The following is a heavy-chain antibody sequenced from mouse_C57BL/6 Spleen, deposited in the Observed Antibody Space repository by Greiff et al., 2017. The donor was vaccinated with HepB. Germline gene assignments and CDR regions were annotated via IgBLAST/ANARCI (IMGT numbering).Heavy chain of an antibody. CDR2: IYPGDGDT. J-gene: IGHJ1*03. V-gene: IGHV1-80*01. CDR3: ARWGLTGTRYFDV. D-gene: IGHD4-1*01. CDR1: GYAFSSYW. Sequence: QVQLKQSGAELVKPGASVKISCKASGYAFSSYWMNWVKQRPGKGLEWIGQIYPGDGDTNYNGKFKGKATLTADKSSSTAYMQLSSLTSEDSAVYFCARWGLTGTRYFDVWGTGTTVTVSS.